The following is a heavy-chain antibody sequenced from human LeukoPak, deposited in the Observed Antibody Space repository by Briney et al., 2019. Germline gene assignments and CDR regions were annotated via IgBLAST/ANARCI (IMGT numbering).Heavy chain of an antibody. D-gene: IGHD6-19*01. J-gene: IGHJ6*02. CDR1: GYTFTSYY. Sequence: GASVKVSCKASGYTFTSYYMHWVRQAPGQGLEWMGIINPSGGSTSYAQKFQGRVTMTRDTSTSTVYMELSSLRSEDTAVYYCATCSFPGSSGWYHYYGMDVWGQGTTVTVSS. V-gene: IGHV1-46*01. CDR2: INPSGGST. CDR3: ATCSFPGSSGWYHYYGMDV.